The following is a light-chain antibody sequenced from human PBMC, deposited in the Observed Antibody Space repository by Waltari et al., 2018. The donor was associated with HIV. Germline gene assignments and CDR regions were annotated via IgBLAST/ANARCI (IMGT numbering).Light chain of an antibody. CDR3: LLYYGGAWV. CDR1: TGAVTSGYY. CDR2: NIN. V-gene: IGLV7-43*01. J-gene: IGLJ3*02. Sequence: QTVVTQEPSLTVPPGGTVTLTCASSTGAVTSGYYPNWFQQKPGQAPRSRIYNINDKHSWTPARFSGSLLGGKVARTLSGVQPEDEAEYHCLLYYGGAWVFGGGTKLTVL.